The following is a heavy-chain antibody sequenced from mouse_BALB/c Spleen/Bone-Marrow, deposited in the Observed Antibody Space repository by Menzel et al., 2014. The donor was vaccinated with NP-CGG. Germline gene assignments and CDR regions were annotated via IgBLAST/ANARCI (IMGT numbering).Heavy chain of an antibody. CDR3: ARDAMDY. CDR2: ISTYYGDA. J-gene: IGHJ4*01. CDR1: GYTFTDYA. V-gene: IGHV1S137*01. Sequence: LQESGAELVRPGVSVKISCKGSGYTFTDYAMHWVKQSHAKSLEWIGVISTYYGDASYNQKFKGKATMTVDKSSSTAYMELARLTSEDSAIYYRARDAMDYWGQGTSVTVSS.